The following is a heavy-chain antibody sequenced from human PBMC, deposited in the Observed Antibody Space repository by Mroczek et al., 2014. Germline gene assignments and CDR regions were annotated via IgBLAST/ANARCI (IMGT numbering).Heavy chain of an antibody. CDR3: ARRTLAGSNPFDI. D-gene: IGHD2-21*01. Sequence: QVQLVESGPGLVKPSETLSLTCTVSGGSISSYYWSWIRQPPGKGLEWIGYIYYSGSTNYNPSLKSRVTISVDTSKNQFSLKLSSVTAADTAVYYCARRTLAGSNPFDIWGQGTMVTVSS. J-gene: IGHJ3*02. CDR1: GGSISSYY. CDR2: IYYSGST. V-gene: IGHV4-59*08.